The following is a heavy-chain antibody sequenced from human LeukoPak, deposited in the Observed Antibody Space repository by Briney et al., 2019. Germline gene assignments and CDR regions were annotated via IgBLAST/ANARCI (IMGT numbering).Heavy chain of an antibody. Sequence: GASVKVSCKASGYSFAACYVHWMRQAPGQGLEWMGFIKPNSGGTLYAQMFQGRVTMTRDTSISTAYTELRRLTSDDTAVYYCARLEGTTATRGDWGQGTLVTVSS. D-gene: IGHD4-11*01. CDR2: IKPNSGGT. CDR3: ARLEGTTATRGD. J-gene: IGHJ4*02. V-gene: IGHV1-2*02. CDR1: GYSFAACY.